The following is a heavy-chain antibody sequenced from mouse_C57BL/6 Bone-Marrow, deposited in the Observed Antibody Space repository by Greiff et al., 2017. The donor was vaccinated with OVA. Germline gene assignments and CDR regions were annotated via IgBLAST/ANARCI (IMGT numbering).Heavy chain of an antibody. V-gene: IGHV14-4*01. CDR2: IDPENGDT. CDR3: TTGGTTAPFAY. Sequence: VQLQQSGAELVRPGASVKLSCTASGFNIKDDYMHWVKQRPEQGLEWIGWIDPENGDTEYASKFQGKATITADTSSNTAYLQLSSLTSEDTAVYYCTTGGTTAPFAYWGQGTLVTVSA. D-gene: IGHD1-2*01. CDR1: GFNIKDDY. J-gene: IGHJ3*01.